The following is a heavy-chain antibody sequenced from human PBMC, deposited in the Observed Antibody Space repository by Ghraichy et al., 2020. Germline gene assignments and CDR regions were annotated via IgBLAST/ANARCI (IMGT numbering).Heavy chain of an antibody. D-gene: IGHD4-17*01. Sequence: SETLSLTCTVSGGSISSSSYYWGWIRQPPGKGLEWIGSIYYSGSTYYNPSLKSRVTISVDTSKNQFSLKLSSVTAADTAVYYCARNLYGDYFVGKFWGQGTLVTVSS. V-gene: IGHV4-39*01. J-gene: IGHJ4*02. CDR3: ARNLYGDYFVGKF. CDR2: IYYSGST. CDR1: GGSISSSSYY.